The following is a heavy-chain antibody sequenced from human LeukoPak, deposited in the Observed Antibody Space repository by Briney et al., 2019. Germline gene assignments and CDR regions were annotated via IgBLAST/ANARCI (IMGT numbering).Heavy chain of an antibody. CDR1: DFTFSRYW. V-gene: IGHV3-74*01. D-gene: IGHD3-22*01. CDR3: ARDLEDSSGYQPIYYYYGLDV. CDR2: ISSDGSST. J-gene: IGHJ6*02. Sequence: GGSLRLSCAASDFTFSRYWMHWARQAPGKGLVWVSRISSDGSSTSYADSVKGRCTISRDNAKNTVYLQMNSLRAEDTAVYYCARDLEDSSGYQPIYYYYGLDVWGQGTTVTVSS.